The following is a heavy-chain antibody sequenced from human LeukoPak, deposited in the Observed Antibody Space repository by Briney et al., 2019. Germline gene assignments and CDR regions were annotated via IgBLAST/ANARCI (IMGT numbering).Heavy chain of an antibody. J-gene: IGHJ5*02. V-gene: IGHV4-59*08. CDR2: MHYSGGST. Sequence: SETLSLTCTVSGASVSSYYWSWIRQPPGKGLEWIGSMHYSGGSTNYNPFLKSRVTMSVDTSKNEFSLKLSSGTAADTAVYYCARRRVEMAAITEANWLDTWGQGTLVTVSS. CDR3: ARRRVEMAAITEANWLDT. CDR1: GASVSSYY. D-gene: IGHD5-24*01.